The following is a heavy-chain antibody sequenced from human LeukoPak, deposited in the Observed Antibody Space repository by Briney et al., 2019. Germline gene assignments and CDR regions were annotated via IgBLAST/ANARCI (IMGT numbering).Heavy chain of an antibody. CDR2: IKPDSGFT. CDR1: GYAFTVRY. D-gene: IGHD2/OR15-2a*01. CDR3: STEDKYCKTTTCDDY. J-gene: IGHJ4*02. Sequence: ASVKVSCKASGYAFTVRYMHWVRQVPGQGLEWMGFIKPDSGFTYYAEKFQDRVTMSRDTSITTVYMELSSLGSGDTALYYCSTEDKYCKTTTCDDYWGQGTLVTVSS. V-gene: IGHV1-2*02.